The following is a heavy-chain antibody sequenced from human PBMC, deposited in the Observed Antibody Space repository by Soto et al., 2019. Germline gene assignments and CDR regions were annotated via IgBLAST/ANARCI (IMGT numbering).Heavy chain of an antibody. V-gene: IGHV3-15*01. CDR3: TTEVAGNEFDT. CDR2: IKGNTDGGTT. CDR1: GFTFSNSC. D-gene: IGHD2-15*01. Sequence: GGSLRLSCAASGFTFSNSCMSWVRQAPGKGLEWVCPIKGNTDGGTTDYAATVKGRFTIARDDSKNTQYLQMNSLKTEVTAVYYCTTEVAGNEFDTWGQGTLVTVSS. J-gene: IGHJ5*01.